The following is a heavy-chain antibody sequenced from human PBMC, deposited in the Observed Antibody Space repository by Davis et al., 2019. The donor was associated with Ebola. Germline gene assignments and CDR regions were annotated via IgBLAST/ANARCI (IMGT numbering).Heavy chain of an antibody. D-gene: IGHD2-15*01. CDR2: IYPGDSDT. CDR3: ARRMTSFQWYSFDY. V-gene: IGHV5-51*01. Sequence: PGGSLRLSCKGSGYRFTSYWIGWVRQMPGKGLEWMGIIYPGDSDTRYSPSFQGQVTISADKSISTAYLQWSSLKASDTAMYYCARRMTSFQWYSFDYWGQGTLVTVSS. CDR1: GYRFTSYW. J-gene: IGHJ4*02.